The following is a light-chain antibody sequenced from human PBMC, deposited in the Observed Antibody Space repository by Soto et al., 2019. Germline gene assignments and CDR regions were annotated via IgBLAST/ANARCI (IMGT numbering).Light chain of an antibody. V-gene: IGLV2-14*01. CDR1: SSDVGGFAY. J-gene: IGLJ1*01. CDR2: DVT. Sequence: QSVLSQPAPVSGSPGQSLTISCTGTSSDVGGFAYVSWYQHQPGKAPKLILYDVTKRPSGVSNRFSGSKPGNQASLTISGIQAEDEGDYYCGSITRSSTSVFGTGTKVTAL. CDR3: GSITRSSTSV.